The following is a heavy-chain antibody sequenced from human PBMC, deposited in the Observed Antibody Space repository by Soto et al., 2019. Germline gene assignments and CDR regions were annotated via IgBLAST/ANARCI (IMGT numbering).Heavy chain of an antibody. D-gene: IGHD2-2*01. Sequence: PSETLSLTCTVSGGSISSYYWSWIRQPAGKGLEWIGRIYTSGSTNYNPSLKSRVTMSVDTSKNQFSLKLSSVTAADTAVYYRARDMLGCSSTSCYTAYFDGWGQGTLVTVSS. CDR2: IYTSGST. CDR3: ARDMLGCSSTSCYTAYFDG. V-gene: IGHV4-4*07. J-gene: IGHJ4*02. CDR1: GGSISSYY.